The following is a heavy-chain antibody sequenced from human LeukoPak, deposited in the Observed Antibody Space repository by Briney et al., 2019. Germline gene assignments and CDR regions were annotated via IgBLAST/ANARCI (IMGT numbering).Heavy chain of an antibody. CDR3: ARDPIGRSSGWGGAFDI. V-gene: IGHV1-18*01. CDR2: ISADKGNT. J-gene: IGHJ3*02. CDR1: GYTFSSYG. D-gene: IGHD6-19*01. Sequence: GASVKVSCKAAGYTFSSYGISWVRQAPGQGLEWMGWISADKGNTNYAQTLQGRVTLTTDTPTSTAYMELRSLRSDDPAVYYCARDPIGRSSGWGGAFDIWGQGTMVTVSS.